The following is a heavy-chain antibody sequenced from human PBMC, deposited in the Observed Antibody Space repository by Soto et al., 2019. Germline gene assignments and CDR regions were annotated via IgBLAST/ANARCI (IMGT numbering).Heavy chain of an antibody. CDR2: VYYTGIA. CDR3: ARGRSSTSPYPIGY. D-gene: IGHD2-2*01. J-gene: IGHJ4*02. CDR1: GGSLTSYY. V-gene: IGHV4-59*08. Sequence: SETLSLTCTVSGGSLTSYYWSWIRQPPGKGLEWIGFVYYTGIARYNPSLKSRVTISVDTSKNQFSLKLTSVTAADTAVYYCARGRSSTSPYPIGYWGQGTLVTVSS.